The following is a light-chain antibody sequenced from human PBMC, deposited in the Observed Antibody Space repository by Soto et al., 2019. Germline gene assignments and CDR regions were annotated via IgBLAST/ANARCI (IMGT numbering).Light chain of an antibody. CDR3: QVWDSSSDHVV. CDR2: YES. Sequence: SSELTQPPSVSGAPGKTARITCGGNNIGSKSVHWYQQKPRQAPVLVIYYESDRPSGIPERFSGSNSGNTATLTISRVEAGDEADYYCQVWDSSSDHVVFGGGTKLTVL. J-gene: IGLJ2*01. CDR1: NIGSKS. V-gene: IGLV3-21*04.